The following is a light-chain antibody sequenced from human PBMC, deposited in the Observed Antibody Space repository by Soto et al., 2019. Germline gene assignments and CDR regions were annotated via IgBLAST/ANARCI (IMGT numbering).Light chain of an antibody. J-gene: IGLJ2*01. CDR1: SSNIGAGYD. Sequence: QSALTQPPSVSGAPGQRVTISCTGSSSNIGAGYDVHWYQQLPGTVPKLLIYGNSNRPSGVPDRFSGFKSGTSASLAITGLQAEDEADYYCQSYDSSLSAVVFGGGTKLTVL. V-gene: IGLV1-40*01. CDR2: GNS. CDR3: QSYDSSLSAVV.